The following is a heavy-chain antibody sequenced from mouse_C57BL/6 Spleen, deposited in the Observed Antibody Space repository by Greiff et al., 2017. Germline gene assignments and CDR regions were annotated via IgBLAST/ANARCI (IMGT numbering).Heavy chain of an antibody. J-gene: IGHJ2*01. D-gene: IGHD3-2*02. Sequence: QVQLQQSGAELVRPGASVTLSCKASGYTFTDYEMHWVKQTPVHGLEWIGAIDPETGGTAYNQKFKGKAILTADKSSITAYMDLRSLTSVDSAVYYCTRSAQATFYWGQGTTLTVSS. V-gene: IGHV1-15*01. CDR1: GYTFTDYE. CDR2: IDPETGGT. CDR3: TRSAQATFY.